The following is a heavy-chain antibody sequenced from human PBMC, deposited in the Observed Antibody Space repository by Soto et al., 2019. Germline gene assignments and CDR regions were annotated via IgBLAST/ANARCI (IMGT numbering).Heavy chain of an antibody. D-gene: IGHD2-2*01. CDR3: AREGCSSTSCYSRYGMGV. J-gene: IGHJ6*02. CDR1: GFTFSSYA. Sequence: PGGSLRLSCAASGFTFSSYAMHWVRQAPGKGLEWVAVISYDGSNKYYADSVKGRFTISRDNSKNTLYLQMNSLRAEDTAVYYCAREGCSSTSCYSRYGMGVWGQGTTVTVSS. V-gene: IGHV3-30-3*01. CDR2: ISYDGSNK.